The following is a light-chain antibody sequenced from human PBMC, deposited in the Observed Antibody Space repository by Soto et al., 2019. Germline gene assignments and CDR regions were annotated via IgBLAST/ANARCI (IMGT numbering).Light chain of an antibody. CDR2: SND. Sequence: QSVLTQPPSASGTPGQRVTISCSGSGSDIGSNTVNWYQQVPGAAPRLLIYSNDQRPSGVPDRFSGSKSGTSASLAINGFQSEDEAVYYCAAWDDSLSGRVFGGGTKLTVL. V-gene: IGLV1-44*01. J-gene: IGLJ3*02. CDR1: GSDIGSNT. CDR3: AAWDDSLSGRV.